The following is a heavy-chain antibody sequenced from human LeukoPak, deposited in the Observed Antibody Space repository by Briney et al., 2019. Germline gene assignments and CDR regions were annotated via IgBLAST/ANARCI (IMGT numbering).Heavy chain of an antibody. D-gene: IGHD2-2*01. CDR2: VGSGGTR. J-gene: IGHJ6*03. Sequence: GGSLRLSCAASGFKFNIYTKSWVRRAQGKGLEWISAVGSGGTRYYADSVKGRFTISRDNSKNTLYIEMNSLRAEDTAVYYCARDGSWGDYQFYFYMDVWGKGTTVTVSS. CDR3: ARDGSWGDYQFYFYMDV. V-gene: IGHV3-23*01. CDR1: GFKFNIYT.